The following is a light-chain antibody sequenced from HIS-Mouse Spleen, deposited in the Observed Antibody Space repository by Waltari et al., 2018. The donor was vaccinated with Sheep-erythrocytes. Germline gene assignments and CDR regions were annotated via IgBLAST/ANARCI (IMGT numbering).Light chain of an antibody. CDR1: QSVSSN. V-gene: IGKV3-15*01. CDR3: QQYNNWPPWT. CDR2: GAS. Sequence: EIVMTQSPATLSVSPGERATLSCRASQSVSSNLAWYQQKPGQAPRLLIYGASTRATGIPARCSGSGSGTELTLTISSLQSEDFAVYDCQQYNNWPPWTFGQGTKVEIK. J-gene: IGKJ1*01.